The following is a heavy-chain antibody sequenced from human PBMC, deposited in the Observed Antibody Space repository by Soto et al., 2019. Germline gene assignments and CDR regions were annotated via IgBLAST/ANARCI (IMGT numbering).Heavy chain of an antibody. V-gene: IGHV3-21*01. Sequence: GGSLRLSCAASGFTFSSYSMNWVRQAPGKGLEWVSSISSSSSYIYYADSVKGRFTISRDNAKNSLYLQMNSLRAEDTAVYYCAHGSGSYKFDYWGQGTLVTVSS. J-gene: IGHJ4*02. CDR2: ISSSSSYI. D-gene: IGHD3-10*01. CDR1: GFTFSSYS. CDR3: AHGSGSYKFDY.